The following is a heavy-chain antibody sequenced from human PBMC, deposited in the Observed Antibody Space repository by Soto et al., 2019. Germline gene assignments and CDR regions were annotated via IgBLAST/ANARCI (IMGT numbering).Heavy chain of an antibody. V-gene: IGHV4-34*01. CDR1: GGSFSGCY. CDR2: INHSGST. CDR3: ARAPLEDIVVVVAATTLYFDY. D-gene: IGHD2-15*01. J-gene: IGHJ4*02. Sequence: PSETLSLTCAVYGGSFSGCYWSWIRQPPGKGLECIGEINHSGSTNYNPSLKGRVTISVDTSKNQFSLKLSSVTAADTAVYYCARAPLEDIVVVVAATTLYFDYWGQGTLVTVSS.